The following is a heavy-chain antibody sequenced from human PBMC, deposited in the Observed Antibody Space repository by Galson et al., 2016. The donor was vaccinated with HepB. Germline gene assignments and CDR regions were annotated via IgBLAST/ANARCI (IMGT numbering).Heavy chain of an antibody. CDR2: ISSGSSAI. V-gene: IGHV3-48*02. D-gene: IGHD1-14*01. Sequence: SLRLSCAASGFTFSGYNMDWVRQAPGKGLEWVSYISSGSSAIYYADSVKGRFTISRDNAKNSLYLQMNSLRDEDTAIYSCARDGNHGYDMDYWGQGTLVTVSS. CDR3: ARDGNHGYDMDY. J-gene: IGHJ4*02. CDR1: GFTFSGYN.